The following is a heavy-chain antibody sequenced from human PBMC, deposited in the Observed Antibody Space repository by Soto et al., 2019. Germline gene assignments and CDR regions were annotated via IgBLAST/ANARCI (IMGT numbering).Heavy chain of an antibody. D-gene: IGHD3-3*01. Sequence: GGSLRLSCAASGFTFSSYAMSWVRRAPGKGLEWVSAISGSGGSTYYADSVKGRFTISRDNSKNTLYLQMNSLRAEDTAVYYCAKDTYYDFWSGSGMDVWGQGTTVTVSS. CDR1: GFTFSSYA. J-gene: IGHJ6*02. CDR2: ISGSGGST. CDR3: AKDTYYDFWSGSGMDV. V-gene: IGHV3-23*01.